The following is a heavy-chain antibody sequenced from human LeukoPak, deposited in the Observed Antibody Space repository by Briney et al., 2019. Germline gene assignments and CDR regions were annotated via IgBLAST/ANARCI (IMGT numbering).Heavy chain of an antibody. V-gene: IGHV3-15*01. D-gene: IGHD3-9*01. J-gene: IGHJ4*02. Sequence: GGSLRLSCAASGFTFNDAWMSWVRQTPGKGLEWLGRIKSKTDGGTTDYAAPVKGRFTISRDDSKTTLYLQMNSLKAEDTAVYYCTTDLKAYDFLTGLDYWGQGTLVTVSS. CDR1: GFTFNDAW. CDR2: IKSKTDGGTT. CDR3: TTDLKAYDFLTGLDY.